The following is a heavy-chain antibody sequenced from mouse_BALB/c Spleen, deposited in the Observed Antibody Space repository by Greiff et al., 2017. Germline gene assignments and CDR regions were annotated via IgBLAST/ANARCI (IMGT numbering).Heavy chain of an antibody. J-gene: IGHJ4*01. Sequence: VQLKESGPELVKPGASVKLSCKASGYSFTGYSMNWVKQSHGKSLEWIGRINPYNGDTFYNQKFKGKATLTVDKSSSTAHMELLSLTSEDSAVYYCGRSSYYGSSYDYAMDYWGQGTSVTVSS. D-gene: IGHD1-1*01. CDR2: INPYNGDT. CDR3: GRSSYYGSSYDYAMDY. CDR1: GYSFTGYS. V-gene: IGHV1-37*01.